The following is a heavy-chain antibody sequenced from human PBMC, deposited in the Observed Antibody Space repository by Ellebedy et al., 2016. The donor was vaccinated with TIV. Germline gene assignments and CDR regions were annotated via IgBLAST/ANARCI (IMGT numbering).Heavy chain of an antibody. CDR3: ARDLGGAAAS. CDR2: IFPMLDIT. CDR1: GGSFSSHA. V-gene: IGHV1-69*04. D-gene: IGHD6-13*01. Sequence: AASVKVSCKASGGSFSSHAISWVRQAPGQGLDWVGRIFPMLDITNHAQKFQDRVTITADKSTSTAYMDLSSLRSEDTAVYYCARDLGGAAASWGQGNLVTVSS. J-gene: IGHJ4*02.